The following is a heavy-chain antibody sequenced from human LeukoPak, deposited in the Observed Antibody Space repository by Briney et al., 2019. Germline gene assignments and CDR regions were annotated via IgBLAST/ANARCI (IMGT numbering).Heavy chain of an antibody. J-gene: IGHJ4*02. CDR3: AKEANDILTGYPLGYFDY. Sequence: GGSLRLSCAVSGITLSNYGMSWVRQAPGKGLEWVAGISDSGGRTNYADSVKGRFTISRDNPKNTLYLQMNSLRAEDTAVYYCAKEANDILTGYPLGYFDYWGQGTLVTVSS. CDR2: ISDSGGRT. CDR1: GITLSNYG. D-gene: IGHD3-9*01. V-gene: IGHV3-23*01.